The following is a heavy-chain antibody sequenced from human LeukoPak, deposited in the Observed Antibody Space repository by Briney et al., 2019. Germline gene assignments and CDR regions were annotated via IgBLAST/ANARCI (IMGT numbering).Heavy chain of an antibody. CDR3: ARQRAYDSSGYYEFLPRWFDP. J-gene: IGHJ5*02. Sequence: GESLKISCKGSGYSFTSYWIGWVRQMPGKGLEWMGIIYPGDSDTRYSPSFQGQVTISADKSISTAYLQWSSLKASDTAMYYCARQRAYDSSGYYEFLPRWFDPWGQGTLVTVSS. D-gene: IGHD3-22*01. CDR2: IYPGDSDT. CDR1: GYSFTSYW. V-gene: IGHV5-51*01.